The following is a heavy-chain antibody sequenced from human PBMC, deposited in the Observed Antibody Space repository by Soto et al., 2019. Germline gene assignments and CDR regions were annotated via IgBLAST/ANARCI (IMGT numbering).Heavy chain of an antibody. CDR1: GSSFGKYF. Sequence: CLTPTCPACGSSFGKYFTHWVRQAAGKGLEWVADISFDGNNEYYANSVKGRFTISRDNLKNTLSLQINSLRAEDTAVYFCAQGRGVNHRLHFDYWRQGTLVTVSS. J-gene: IGHJ4*02. CDR2: ISFDGNNE. V-gene: IGHV3-30*18. CDR3: AQGRGVNHRLHFDY. D-gene: IGHD2-8*01.